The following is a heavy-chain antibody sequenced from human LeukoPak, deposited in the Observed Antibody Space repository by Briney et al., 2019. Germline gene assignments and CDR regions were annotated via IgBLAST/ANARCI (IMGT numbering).Heavy chain of an antibody. J-gene: IGHJ4*02. CDR2: INHSGST. CDR1: GGSFSGYC. CDR3: ARGRLGYCSGGSCYSRDRKYYFDY. Sequence: SETLSLTCAVYGGSFSGYCWSWIRQPPGKGLEWIGEINHSGSTNYNPSLKSRVTISVDTSKNQFSLKLGSVTAADTAVYYCARGRLGYCSGGSCYSRDRKYYFDYWGQGTLVTVSS. V-gene: IGHV4-34*01. D-gene: IGHD2-15*01.